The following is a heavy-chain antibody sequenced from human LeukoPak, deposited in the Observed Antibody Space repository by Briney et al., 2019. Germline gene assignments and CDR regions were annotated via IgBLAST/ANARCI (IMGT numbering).Heavy chain of an antibody. Sequence: ASVKLSCKASGYTFNTYGVSWVRQAPGQGLEWMGWISTYDGNTNYAQNLQGRVTMTTDTSTRTAYMELRSLRSGDTAVYYCARWSYSSDWYFGTFDIWGQGTTHTISS. CDR1: GYTFNTYG. CDR2: ISTYDGNT. J-gene: IGHJ3*02. CDR3: ARWSYSSDWYFGTFDI. D-gene: IGHD6-19*01. V-gene: IGHV1-18*01.